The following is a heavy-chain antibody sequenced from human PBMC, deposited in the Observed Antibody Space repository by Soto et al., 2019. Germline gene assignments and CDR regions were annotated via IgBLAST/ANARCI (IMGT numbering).Heavy chain of an antibody. CDR3: ARDPGSYSRSHLV. V-gene: IGHV1-18*01. CDR1: GYSFTSYG. Sequence: AAPVKVSCKASGYSFTSYGINWVRQAPGQGLEWMGWISAYNGNTNYARKLQEKVTLTTDTSTSTAYMELRSLTSDDTAVYYCARDPGSYSRSHLVWRQGTQVTVSS. J-gene: IGHJ4*02. CDR2: ISAYNGNT. D-gene: IGHD1-26*01.